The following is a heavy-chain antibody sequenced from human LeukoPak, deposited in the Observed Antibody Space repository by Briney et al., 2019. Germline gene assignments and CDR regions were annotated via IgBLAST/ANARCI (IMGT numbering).Heavy chain of an antibody. D-gene: IGHD1-26*01. J-gene: IGHJ5*02. Sequence: SETLSLTCTVSGGSISSYYWSWIRQPPGKGLEWIGYIYYSGSTNYNPSLKGRVTISVDTSKNQFSLKLSSVTAADTAVYYCARCGSYFGSNWFDPWGQGTLVTVSS. CDR2: IYYSGST. V-gene: IGHV4-59*01. CDR1: GGSISSYY. CDR3: ARCGSYFGSNWFDP.